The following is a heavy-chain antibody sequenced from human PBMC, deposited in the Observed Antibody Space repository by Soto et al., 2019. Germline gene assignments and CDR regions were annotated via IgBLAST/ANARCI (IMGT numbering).Heavy chain of an antibody. V-gene: IGHV4-59*08. D-gene: IGHD3-22*01. J-gene: IGHJ4*02. CDR1: GGSISSYY. CDR3: ARVYYYDSSGYFKWPTVDYYFDY. CDR2: IYYNWNT. Sequence: PSETLSLTCTVSGGSISSYYWSWIRQPPGKGLEWIGYIYYNWNTNYNPSLKSRVTISVDTSKNQFSLKLNSVTAADTAVYDCARVYYYDSSGYFKWPTVDYYFDYWGQGTLVTVSS.